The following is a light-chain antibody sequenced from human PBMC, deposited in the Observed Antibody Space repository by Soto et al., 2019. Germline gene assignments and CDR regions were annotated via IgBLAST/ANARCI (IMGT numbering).Light chain of an antibody. V-gene: IGKV1-33*01. Sequence: DIQMTQSPSSLFASVGDRVTITCQATQDINIYLNWYQQKPGKAPNLLIYDASNLEIGVPSRFSGSGSGTHFTFTTSSLQTEDIGTYYCHQYDILPITFGRGTRLEIK. J-gene: IGKJ5*01. CDR3: HQYDILPIT. CDR2: DAS. CDR1: QDINIY.